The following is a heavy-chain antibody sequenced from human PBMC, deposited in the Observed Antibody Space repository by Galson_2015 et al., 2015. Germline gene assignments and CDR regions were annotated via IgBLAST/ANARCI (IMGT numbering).Heavy chain of an antibody. Sequence: TLSLTCTVSGGSITSGTYYWSWIRQPAEKGLEWIGRVYSSGSTNYNPSLRNRVTISVDTSNNQFSLELSSVTAADTAVYYCARGFVFHDSGAVGIDYWGQGTLVTVSS. D-gene: IGHD3-22*01. CDR3: ARGFVFHDSGAVGIDY. CDR1: GGSITSGTYY. V-gene: IGHV4-61*02. CDR2: VYSSGST. J-gene: IGHJ4*02.